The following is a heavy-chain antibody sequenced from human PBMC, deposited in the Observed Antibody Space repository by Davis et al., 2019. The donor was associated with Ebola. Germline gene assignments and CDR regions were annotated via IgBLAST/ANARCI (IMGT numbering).Heavy chain of an antibody. CDR1: GGTFSSYA. CDR3: ASNDFWSGYPHPAGYYYYMDV. J-gene: IGHJ6*03. Sequence: SVKVSCKASGGTFSSYAISWVRQAPGQGLEWMGGIIPIFGTANYAQKFQGRVTITADESTSTAYMELRSLRSDDTAVYYCASNDFWSGYPHPAGYYYYMDVWGKGTTVTVSS. D-gene: IGHD3-3*01. V-gene: IGHV1-69*13. CDR2: IIPIFGTA.